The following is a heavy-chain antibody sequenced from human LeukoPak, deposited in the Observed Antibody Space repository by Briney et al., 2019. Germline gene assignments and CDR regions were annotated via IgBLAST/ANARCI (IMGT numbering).Heavy chain of an antibody. V-gene: IGHV4-59*01. CDR3: ASGSYYGDY. D-gene: IGHD1-26*01. J-gene: IGHJ4*02. Sequence: SETLSLTCTVSGGSISSYYWSWIRQPPGKGLEWIGYIYYSGSTSYNPSLKSRVTISVDTSNNQFSLKLSSVTAADTAVYYCASGSYYGDYWGQGTLVTVSS. CDR1: GGSISSYY. CDR2: IYYSGST.